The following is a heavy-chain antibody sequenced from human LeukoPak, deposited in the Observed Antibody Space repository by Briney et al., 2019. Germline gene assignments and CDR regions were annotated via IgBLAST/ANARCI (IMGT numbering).Heavy chain of an antibody. V-gene: IGHV1-69*13. CDR2: IIPIFGTA. CDR3: ARSSPASFRPYSIGWDINAFDI. J-gene: IGHJ3*02. Sequence: SVKVSCKASGGTFSSYAISWVRQAPGQGLEWMGGIIPIFGTANYAQKFQGRVTITADESTSTAYMELSSLRSEDTAVYYCARSSPASFRPYSIGWDINAFDIWGQGTMVTVSS. D-gene: IGHD6-19*01. CDR1: GGTFSSYA.